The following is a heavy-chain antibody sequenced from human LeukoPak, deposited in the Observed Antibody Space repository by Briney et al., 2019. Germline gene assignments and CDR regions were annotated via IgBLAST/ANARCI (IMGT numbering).Heavy chain of an antibody. CDR3: ARGLPAAVEPTDY. CDR2: ISGSSSST. CDR1: GGSISSGDYY. D-gene: IGHD2-2*01. V-gene: IGHV3-23*01. J-gene: IGHJ4*02. Sequence: HPSETLSLTCTVSGGSISSGDYYWSWIRQPPGKGLEWVSAISGSSSSTYYADSVKGRFTISRDNSKNTLYLQMNSLRAEDTAVYYCARGLPAAVEPTDYWGQGTLVTVSS.